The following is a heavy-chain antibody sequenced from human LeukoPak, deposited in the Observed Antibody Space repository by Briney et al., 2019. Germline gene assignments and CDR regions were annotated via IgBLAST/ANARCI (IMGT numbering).Heavy chain of an antibody. J-gene: IGHJ4*02. V-gene: IGHV3-23*01. CDR2: ISGSGGST. CDR3: APLHCSSTSCPYFDY. Sequence: GESLRLSCAASGFTFSSYAMSWVRQAPGKGLEWVSAISGSGGSTYYADSVKGRFTISRDNSKNTLYLQMNSLRAEDTAVYYCAPLHCSSTSCPYFDYWGQGTLVTVSS. D-gene: IGHD2-2*01. CDR1: GFTFSSYA.